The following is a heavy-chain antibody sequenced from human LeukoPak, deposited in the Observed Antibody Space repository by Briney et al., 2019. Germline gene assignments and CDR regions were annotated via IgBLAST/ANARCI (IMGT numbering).Heavy chain of an antibody. CDR2: INPNSGGT. J-gene: IGHJ6*03. D-gene: IGHD5-12*01. Sequence: ASVKVSCKASGYTFTGYYMHWVRQAPGQGLEWMGWINPNSGGTNYAQKFQGRVTMTRDTSISTAYMELSRLRSDDTAVYYCARGTVATAYYYHYMDVWGKGTTVTVSS. CDR1: GYTFTGYY. V-gene: IGHV1-2*02. CDR3: ARGTVATAYYYHYMDV.